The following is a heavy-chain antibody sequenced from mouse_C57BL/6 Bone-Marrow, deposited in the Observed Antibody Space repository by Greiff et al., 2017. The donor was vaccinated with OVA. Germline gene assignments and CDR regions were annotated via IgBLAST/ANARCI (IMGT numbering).Heavy chain of an antibody. CDR3: ARDIFYFDY. D-gene: IGHD1-3*01. CDR2: ISDGGSYT. V-gene: IGHV5-4*01. Sequence: EVQLQESGGGLVKPGGSLKLSCAASGFTFSSYAMSWVRQTPEKRLEWVATISDGGSYTYYPDNVKGRFTISRDNAKNNLYLQMSHLKSEDTAMYYCARDIFYFDYWGQGTTLTVSS. J-gene: IGHJ2*01. CDR1: GFTFSSYA.